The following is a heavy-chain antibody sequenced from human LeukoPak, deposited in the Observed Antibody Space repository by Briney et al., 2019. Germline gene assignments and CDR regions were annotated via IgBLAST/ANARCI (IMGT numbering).Heavy chain of an antibody. CDR3: ARVESSGPRDY. Sequence: GGSLRLSCAASGFTFSSYEMNWVRQAPGKGLEWVSYISSSGSTIYYADSVKGRFTVSKDNAKNSLYLQMSSLRAEDTAVYYCARVESSGPRDYWGRGTLVTVSS. V-gene: IGHV3-48*03. D-gene: IGHD6-19*01. CDR2: ISSSGSTI. CDR1: GFTFSSYE. J-gene: IGHJ4*02.